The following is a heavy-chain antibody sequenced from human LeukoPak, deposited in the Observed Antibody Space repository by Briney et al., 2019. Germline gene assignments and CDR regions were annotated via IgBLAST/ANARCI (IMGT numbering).Heavy chain of an antibody. CDR3: AKDPKYCSSTSCADY. Sequence: GGSLRLSCAASGFTFDDYAMHWVRQAPGKGLEWVSAISGSGGSTYYADSVKGRFTISRDNSKNTLYLQMNSLRAEDTAVYYCAKDPKYCSSTSCADYWGQGTLVTVSS. D-gene: IGHD2-2*01. CDR2: ISGSGGST. J-gene: IGHJ4*02. V-gene: IGHV3-23*01. CDR1: GFTFDDYA.